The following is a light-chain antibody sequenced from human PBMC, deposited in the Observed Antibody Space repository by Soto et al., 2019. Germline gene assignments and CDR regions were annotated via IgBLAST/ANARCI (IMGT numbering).Light chain of an antibody. CDR3: MQALQTPV. Sequence: DIVMTQSPLSLPVTPGDPASISCRSSQSLLHSNGYNYLDWYLQKPGQSPQLLIYLGSNRASGVPDRFSGSGSGTDFTLKISRVEAEDVGVYYCMQALQTPVFGQGTKLEIK. CDR2: LGS. J-gene: IGKJ2*01. V-gene: IGKV2-28*01. CDR1: QSLLHSNGYNY.